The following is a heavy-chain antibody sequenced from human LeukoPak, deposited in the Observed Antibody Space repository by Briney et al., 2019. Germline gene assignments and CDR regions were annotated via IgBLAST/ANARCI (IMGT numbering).Heavy chain of an antibody. D-gene: IGHD7-27*01. Sequence: SETLSLTCTVSGGSISSSTNYWGWIRQSPGKGLEWIGSIYYSGNTYYNPSLKSRVTISVDTSKNQFSLKLSSVTAADTAVYYCAITRGPFGWGKGTTLTVPS. CDR2: IYYSGNT. CDR3: AITRGPFG. J-gene: IGHJ6*01. V-gene: IGHV4-39*01. CDR1: GGSISSSTNY.